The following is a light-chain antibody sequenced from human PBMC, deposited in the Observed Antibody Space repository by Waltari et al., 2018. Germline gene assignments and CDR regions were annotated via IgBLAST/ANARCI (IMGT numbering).Light chain of an antibody. V-gene: IGLV3-1*01. CDR1: KLGDKY. CDR3: QAWDTNTAV. Sequence: SYELTQPPSVSVSPGQTASVTCSGDKLGDKYVCWYQQKPGQSPVLVIYQDLNRPSGMPGRFPGSNSGNTATLTISGTQAVDEADYYCQAWDTNTAVFGGGTKLTVL. CDR2: QDL. J-gene: IGLJ2*01.